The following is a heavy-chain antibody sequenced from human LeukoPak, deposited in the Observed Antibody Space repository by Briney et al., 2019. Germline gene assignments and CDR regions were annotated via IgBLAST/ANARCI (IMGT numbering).Heavy chain of an antibody. CDR2: IYYSGST. CDR3: AGAVGATLMGYYYYGMDV. J-gene: IGHJ6*02. D-gene: IGHD1-26*01. CDR1: GGSISSSSYY. V-gene: IGHV4-39*01. Sequence: PSETLSLTCTVSGGSISSSSYYWGWIRQPPGKGLEWIGSIYYSGSTYYNPSLKGRVTISVDTSKNQFSLKLSSVTAADTAVYYCAGAVGATLMGYYYYGMDVWGQGTTVTVSS.